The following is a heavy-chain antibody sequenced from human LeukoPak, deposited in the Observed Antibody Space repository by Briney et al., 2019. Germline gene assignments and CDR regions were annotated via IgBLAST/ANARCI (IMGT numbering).Heavy chain of an antibody. Sequence: SEGSLRLSCAASGFTFSSYAMSWVRQAPGKGLEWVSAISGSGGSTYYADSVKGRFTISRDNSKNTLYLQMYSLRAEDTAVYYCAKYYYDSSGYYYDPIYFDYWGQGTLVTVSS. CDR3: AKYYYDSSGYYYDPIYFDY. V-gene: IGHV3-23*01. D-gene: IGHD3-22*01. CDR2: ISGSGGST. J-gene: IGHJ4*02. CDR1: GFTFSSYA.